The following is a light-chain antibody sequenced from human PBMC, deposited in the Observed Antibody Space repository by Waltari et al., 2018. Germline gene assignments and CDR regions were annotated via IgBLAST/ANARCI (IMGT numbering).Light chain of an antibody. Sequence: QTVVTQEPSFSVSPGGTVTLTCSLSSGSVSTTYYPSWSQQTPGQAPRTLIYRTNPRSSGVPDRFSGSILENKAALTITGAQADDESDYYCRLYMGSDITVFGTGTRVTVL. CDR2: RTN. V-gene: IGLV8-61*01. J-gene: IGLJ1*01. CDR3: RLYMGSDITV. CDR1: SGSVSTTYY.